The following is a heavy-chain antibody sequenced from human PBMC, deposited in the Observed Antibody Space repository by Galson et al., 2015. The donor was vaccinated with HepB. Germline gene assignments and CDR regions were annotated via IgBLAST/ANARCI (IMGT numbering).Heavy chain of an antibody. J-gene: IGHJ4*02. CDR3: ATIYYDSSGYYLFFDY. CDR1: GYSFISYW. Sequence: QSGAEVKKPGESLRISCKGSGYSFISYWISWVRQMPGKGLERMGRIDPSDSYTNYSPSFQGHVTISADKSISTAYLQWSSLKASDTAIYYCATIYYDSSGYYLFFDYWGQGTLVTVSS. D-gene: IGHD3-22*01. CDR2: IDPSDSYT. V-gene: IGHV5-10-1*01.